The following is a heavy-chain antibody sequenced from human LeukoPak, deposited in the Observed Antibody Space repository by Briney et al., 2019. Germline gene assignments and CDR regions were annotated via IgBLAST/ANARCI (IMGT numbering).Heavy chain of an antibody. D-gene: IGHD1-1*01. CDR2: MNPNSGNT. V-gene: IGHV1-8*01. CDR1: GYTFTTCD. J-gene: IGHJ4*02. CDR3: ARVLGSISH. Sequence: GASVKVSCKASGYTFTTCDINWVRQATGQGLEWMGWMNPNSGNTGFAHKFQGRATMTRDTSINTAYMELSSLRSEDTDVYYCARVLGSISHWGQGTLVTVSS.